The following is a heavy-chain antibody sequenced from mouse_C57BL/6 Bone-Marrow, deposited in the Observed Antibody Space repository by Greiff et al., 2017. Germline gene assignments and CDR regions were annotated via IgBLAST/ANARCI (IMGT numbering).Heavy chain of an antibody. Sequence: EVQLVESGGDLVKPGGSLKLSCAASGFTFSSYGMSWVRQTPDKRLEWVATISSGGSYTYYPDSVKGRFTISRDNAKNTLYLQLSSLKSEDTAMYFCAGSPLDDYGSSTLCDNGGKGTTLTVSS. CDR3: AGSPLDDYGSSTLCDN. CDR2: ISSGGSYT. V-gene: IGHV5-6*01. J-gene: IGHJ2*01. CDR1: GFTFSSYG. D-gene: IGHD1-1*01.